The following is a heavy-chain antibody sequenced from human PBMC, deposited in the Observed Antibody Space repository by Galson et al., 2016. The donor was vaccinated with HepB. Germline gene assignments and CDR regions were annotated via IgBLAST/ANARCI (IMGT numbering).Heavy chain of an antibody. CDR3: AKDVYTSGSEYGMVG. V-gene: IGHV3-30*18. CDR1: GFSASGKY. D-gene: IGHD3-10*01. CDR2: VSYDGYSK. J-gene: IGHJ6*02. Sequence: SLRLSCAASGFSASGKYMSWARQAPGKGLAWVAVVSYDGYSKYYADSVKGRFTISRDNSKTTMYLQMNSLRVEDTAVYYCAKDVYTSGSEYGMVGGGHGTTGTVSS.